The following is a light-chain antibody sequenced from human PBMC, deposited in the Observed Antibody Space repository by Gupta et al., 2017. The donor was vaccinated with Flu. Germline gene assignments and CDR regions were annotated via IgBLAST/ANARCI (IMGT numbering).Light chain of an antibody. CDR3: QSYDSSLSGLV. V-gene: IGLV1-40*01. CDR2: GNS. Sequence: QSVLTQPPSVSGPPGQRVTIPCTGTNSSVGARYDVHWYQRLPGTAPKLLIFGNSNRPSGVPDRFSGSKSGTSASLAITGLQAEDEADYYCQSYDSSLSGLVFGGGTKLTVL. J-gene: IGLJ2*01. CDR1: NSSVGARYD.